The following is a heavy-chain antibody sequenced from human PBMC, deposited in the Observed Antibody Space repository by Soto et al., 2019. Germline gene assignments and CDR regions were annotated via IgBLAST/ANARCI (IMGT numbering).Heavy chain of an antibody. CDR3: AKPISFGGVIAYTLDY. D-gene: IGHD3-16*01. J-gene: IGHJ4*01. V-gene: IGHV3-23*01. Sequence: EVQLLESGGGLVQPGGSLRLSCAASGFTFSSYAMTWVRQAPGKGLQWVSGISGPGGTTYYADSVKGRSTISRDNSKSTLYLQVNNRRAEDTAIYYCAKPISFGGVIAYTLDYWGQGALVTVSS. CDR1: GFTFSSYA. CDR2: ISGPGGTT.